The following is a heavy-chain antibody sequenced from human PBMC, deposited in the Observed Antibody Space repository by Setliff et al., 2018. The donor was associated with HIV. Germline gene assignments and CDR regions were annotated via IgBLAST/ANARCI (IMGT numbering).Heavy chain of an antibody. CDR2: MNPNSGNT. CDR1: GYTFTSYD. D-gene: IGHD3-22*01. CDR3: ARARRDSYDRGRRNHYYIDV. Sequence: ASVKVSCKASGYTFTSYDINWVRQATGQGLGWMGWMNPNSGNTGYAQKFQGRVTMTRDASISTAYMELNTLKFEDTAVYYCARARRDSYDRGRRNHYYIDVWGKGTTVTVSS. J-gene: IGHJ6*03. V-gene: IGHV1-8*02.